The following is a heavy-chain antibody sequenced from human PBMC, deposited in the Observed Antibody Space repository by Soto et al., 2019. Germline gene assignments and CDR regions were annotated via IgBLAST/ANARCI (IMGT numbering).Heavy chain of an antibody. D-gene: IGHD5-12*01. CDR3: VREGRGSFDF. Sequence: GGSLRLSCAASGFIFTNYAMNWVRQAPGKCLAWVSVIGGRGNSAYYADSVQGRFTISRDNSKNTLSLQMSSLTADDTAIYYCVREGRGSFDFLGRGXMVTVSS. J-gene: IGHJ3*01. V-gene: IGHV3-23*01. CDR2: IGGRGNSA. CDR1: GFIFTNYA.